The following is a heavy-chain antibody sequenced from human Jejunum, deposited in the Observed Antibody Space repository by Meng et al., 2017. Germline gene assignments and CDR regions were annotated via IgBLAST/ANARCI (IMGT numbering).Heavy chain of an antibody. CDR1: GFTFTSYA. V-gene: IGHV3-23*01. CDR2: ISANGGNP. CDR3: AKLDGPTRLTSDGLDL. J-gene: IGHJ3*01. Sequence: GESLKISCAASGFTFTSYAMSWVRQAPGKGLEWVSAISANGGNPYYADSVKGRFTISRDNSKNTLYLQINSLRGEDTAVYYCAKLDGPTRLTSDGLDLWGQGTMVTVSS.